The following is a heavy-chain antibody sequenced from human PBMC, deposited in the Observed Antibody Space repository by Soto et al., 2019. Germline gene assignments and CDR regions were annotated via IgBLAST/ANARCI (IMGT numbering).Heavy chain of an antibody. J-gene: IGHJ4*02. CDR3: THVSSVAHPFSDF. D-gene: IGHD3-3*01. CDR2: IKSQAGGGTI. CDR1: GLTFVYAW. Sequence: EVQLVESGGGLVKPGGSLRISCTASGLTFVYAWMDWVRQAPGKRLEWVGHIKSQAGGGTIEYAAPVKGRFTISRDDSKNTVYLQMDRLKTEDTAVYYCTHVSSVAHPFSDFWGQGTLVTVSS. V-gene: IGHV3-15*07.